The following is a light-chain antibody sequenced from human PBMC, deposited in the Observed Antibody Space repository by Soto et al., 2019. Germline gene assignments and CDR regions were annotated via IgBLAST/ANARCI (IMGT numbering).Light chain of an antibody. J-gene: IGLJ1*01. CDR1: SSNIGSNT. CDR3: AAWDDSLNGPNYV. CDR2: SNN. V-gene: IGLV1-44*01. Sequence: QSVLTQPPSASGAPGQRGTISFSGSSSNIGSNTVNWYQQLPGTAPKLLIYSNNQRPSGVPDRFSGSKSGTSASLAISGLQSEDEADYYCAAWDDSLNGPNYVFGTGTKVTVL.